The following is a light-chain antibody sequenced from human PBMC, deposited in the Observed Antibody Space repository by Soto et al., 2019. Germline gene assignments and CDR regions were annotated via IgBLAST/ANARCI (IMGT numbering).Light chain of an antibody. J-gene: IGKJ4*01. Sequence: EIVLTQSPATLSVSPGERATLSCRASQSVSSKLAWYQHKPGQAPRLLIYGAYSRATGVPARFSGSGSGTEFTLTISSLQSEDFAVYYCQQYNNWPPLTFGGGTKVDIK. V-gene: IGKV3-15*01. CDR1: QSVSSK. CDR2: GAY. CDR3: QQYNNWPPLT.